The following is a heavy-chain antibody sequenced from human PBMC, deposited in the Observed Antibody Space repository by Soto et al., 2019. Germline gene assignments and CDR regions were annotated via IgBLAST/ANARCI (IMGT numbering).Heavy chain of an antibody. D-gene: IGHD5-18*01. CDR2: IFWDDDK. Sequence: QITLKESGPSLVKPTQTLTLTCTFSGFSLSTSGVGVGWIRQPPGKALGWLGIIFWDDDKRYSPSLKRRLTITKDTSKNQLVLTMTNMDPVDAATYYCAHLPWKQLWPRAPVVYWGQGTPVTVSS. CDR1: GFSLSTSGVG. J-gene: IGHJ4*02. CDR3: AHLPWKQLWPRAPVVY. V-gene: IGHV2-5*02.